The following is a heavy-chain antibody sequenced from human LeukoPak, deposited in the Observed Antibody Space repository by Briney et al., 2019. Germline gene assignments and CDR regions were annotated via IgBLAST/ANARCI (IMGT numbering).Heavy chain of an antibody. V-gene: IGHV3-21*01. CDR2: ISSSSSYI. CDR1: GFTFSSYS. D-gene: IGHD4/OR15-4a*01. Sequence: PGGSLRLSCAASGFTFSSYSMNWVRQAPGKGLEWVSSISSSSSYIYYADSVKGRFTISRDNAKNSLYLQMNSLRAEDTAVYYCASFLPYGAGRDYWGQGTLVTVSS. CDR3: ASFLPYGAGRDY. J-gene: IGHJ4*02.